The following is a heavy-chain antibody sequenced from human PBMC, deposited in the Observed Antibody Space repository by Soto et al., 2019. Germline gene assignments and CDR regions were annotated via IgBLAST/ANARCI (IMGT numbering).Heavy chain of an antibody. V-gene: IGHV3-48*04. Sequence: GGSLRLSCAASGFTFSSYSMNWVRQAPGKGLEWVSYISSSSSTIYYADSVKGRFTISRDNAKNSLYLQMNSLRAADTAVYYCAHYSSGRAFDIWGQGTMVTVSS. J-gene: IGHJ3*02. CDR2: ISSSSSTI. CDR1: GFTFSSYS. CDR3: AHYSSGRAFDI. D-gene: IGHD6-19*01.